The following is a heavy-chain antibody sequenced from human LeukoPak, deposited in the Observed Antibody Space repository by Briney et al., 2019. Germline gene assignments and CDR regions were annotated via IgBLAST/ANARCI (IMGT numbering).Heavy chain of an antibody. J-gene: IGHJ4*02. V-gene: IGHV4-34*01. Sequence: SETLSLTCAVYGGSFSGYYWSWIRQPPGKGLEWIGEINHSGSTNYNPSLKSRVTISVDTSKNQFSLKVRSVTAADTAVYYCARVVAATGLDYWGQGALVTVSS. D-gene: IGHD2-15*01. CDR3: ARVVAATGLDY. CDR2: INHSGST. CDR1: GGSFSGYY.